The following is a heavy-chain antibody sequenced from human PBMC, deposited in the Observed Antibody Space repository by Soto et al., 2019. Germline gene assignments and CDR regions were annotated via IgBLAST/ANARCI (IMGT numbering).Heavy chain of an antibody. J-gene: IGHJ4*02. CDR2: ISSSSSYI. Sequence: GGSLRLSCAASGFTFSSYSMNWVRQAPGKGLEWVSSISSSSSYIYYADSVKGRFTISRDNAKNSLYLQMNSLRAEDTAVYYCARDIELERDFDYWGQGTLVTVSS. D-gene: IGHD1-1*01. CDR1: GFTFSSYS. V-gene: IGHV3-21*01. CDR3: ARDIELERDFDY.